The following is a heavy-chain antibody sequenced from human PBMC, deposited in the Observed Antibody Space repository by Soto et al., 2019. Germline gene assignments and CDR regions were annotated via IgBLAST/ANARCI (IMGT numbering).Heavy chain of an antibody. CDR3: SRAQERSSSCYYGMDV. CDR1: GFTFSSYG. V-gene: IGHV3-33*01. CDR2: IWYDGSNK. Sequence: PGGSLRLSCAASGFTFSSYGMHWVRQAPGKGLECVAVIWYDGSNKYYADSVKGRLTISSDHSKNKLYLQMNSLRAEVTAVYYCSRAQERSSSCYYGMDVWGQGTTAT. D-gene: IGHD6-6*01. J-gene: IGHJ6*02.